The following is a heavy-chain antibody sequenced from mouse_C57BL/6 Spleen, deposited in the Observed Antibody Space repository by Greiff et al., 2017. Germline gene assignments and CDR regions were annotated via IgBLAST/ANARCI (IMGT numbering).Heavy chain of an antibody. CDR2: IDPSDSYT. CDR3: AGAQARGDYAMDY. Sequence: QVQLQQPGAELVKPGASVKLSCKASGYTFTSYWIQWVKQRPGQGLEWIGEIDPSDSYTNYNQKFKGKATLTVDTASSTAYMQLSSLTSEDSAVYDCAGAQARGDYAMDYWSQGTSVTVSS. D-gene: IGHD3-2*02. J-gene: IGHJ4*01. V-gene: IGHV1-50*01. CDR1: GYTFTSYW.